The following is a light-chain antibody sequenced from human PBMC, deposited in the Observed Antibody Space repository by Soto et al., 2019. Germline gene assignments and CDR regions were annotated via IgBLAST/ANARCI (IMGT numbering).Light chain of an antibody. CDR1: QGISSY. J-gene: IGKJ1*01. CDR2: AAS. Sequence: DIQLTQSPSFLSASVGDRVTISCRASQGISSYLAWYQQKPGKAPKLLIYAASTLQSGVPSRFSGSGSGTEFTITSSSLQPEDFATYYCQQLNSYPRFGQGTKVEIK. CDR3: QQLNSYPR. V-gene: IGKV1-9*01.